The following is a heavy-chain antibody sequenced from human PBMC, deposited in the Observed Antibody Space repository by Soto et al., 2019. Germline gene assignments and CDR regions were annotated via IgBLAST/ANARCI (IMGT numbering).Heavy chain of an antibody. D-gene: IGHD4-17*01. CDR1: GFTFSNYA. Sequence: SLRLSCAASGFTFSNYAMHWVRQAPGKGLEWVALISSDGNNKYYVDSVKGRFTIYRDNSKNTLDLQMNSLRADDTALYYCAKDHRTTVTTRGVWYFDYWGQG. V-gene: IGHV3-30*18. CDR2: ISSDGNNK. J-gene: IGHJ4*02. CDR3: AKDHRTTVTTRGVWYFDY.